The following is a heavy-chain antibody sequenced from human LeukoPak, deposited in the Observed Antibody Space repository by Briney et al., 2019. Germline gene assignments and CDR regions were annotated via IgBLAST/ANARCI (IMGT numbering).Heavy chain of an antibody. Sequence: PGGSLRLSCAASGFTFSTYEMNWVRQAPGKGLEWLSYIIGDGTTTQYADSVRDRFTISRDNDKNSLYLQMNSLRADDTAVYYCVRDRGGTYSGDNLFDPWGREPWSPSPQ. CDR2: IIGDGTTT. CDR3: VRDRGGTYSGDNLFDP. J-gene: IGHJ5*02. D-gene: IGHD1/OR15-1a*01. V-gene: IGHV3-48*03. CDR1: GFTFSTYE.